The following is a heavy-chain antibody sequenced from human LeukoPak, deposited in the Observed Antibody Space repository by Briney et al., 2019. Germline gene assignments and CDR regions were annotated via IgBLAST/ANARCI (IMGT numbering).Heavy chain of an antibody. CDR1: GFTFSSYA. CDR2: ISSNGGST. CDR3: ASTSANTYYYDSSGYYYNY. J-gene: IGHJ4*02. D-gene: IGHD3-22*01. V-gene: IGHV3-64*01. Sequence: GGSLRFSCAASGFTFSSYAMHWVRQAPGKGLEYVSAISSNGGSTYYANSVKGRFTISRDNSKNTLYLQMGSLRAEDMAVYYCASTSANTYYYDSSGYYYNYWGQGTLVTVSS.